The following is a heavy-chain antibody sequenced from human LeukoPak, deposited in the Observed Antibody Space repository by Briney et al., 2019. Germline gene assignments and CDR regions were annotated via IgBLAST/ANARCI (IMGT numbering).Heavy chain of an antibody. D-gene: IGHD6-13*01. V-gene: IGHV4-39*07. CDR2: IYYSGST. CDR1: GGSFSSYY. J-gene: IGHJ5*02. Sequence: PSETLSLTCAVYGGSFSSYYWGWIRQPPGKGLEWIGSIYYSGSTYYNPPLKSRVSISVDTSKNQFSLKLSSVTAADTAVYYCARVRSIAAAGTDWFDPWGQGTLVTVSS. CDR3: ARVRSIAAAGTDWFDP.